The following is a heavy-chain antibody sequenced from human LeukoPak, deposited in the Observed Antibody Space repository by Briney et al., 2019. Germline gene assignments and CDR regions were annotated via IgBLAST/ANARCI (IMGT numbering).Heavy chain of an antibody. CDR3: ARDRQSSSARFDP. CDR1: GGSISSYY. Sequence: SETLSLTCTVSGGSISSYYWSWIRQPPGKGLEWIGYIYYSGSTNYNPSLKSRVTISVDTSKNQFSLKLSSVTAADTAVYYCARDRQSSSARFDPWGQGTLVTVSS. CDR2: IYYSGST. D-gene: IGHD6-13*01. J-gene: IGHJ5*02. V-gene: IGHV4-59*01.